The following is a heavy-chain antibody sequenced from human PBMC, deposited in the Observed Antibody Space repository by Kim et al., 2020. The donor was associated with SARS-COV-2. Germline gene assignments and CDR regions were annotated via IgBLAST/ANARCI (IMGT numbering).Heavy chain of an antibody. CDR2: RWYDGSNE. J-gene: IGHJ4*02. D-gene: IGHD6-13*01. CDR3: ARDAGYSSSWLPDDIDY. V-gene: IGHV3-33*01. Sequence: GGSLRLSCAASGFTFSSYDIHWVRQAPGKGLEWVAVRWYDGSNEYYADSVKGRFTISRDNSQNTLYLQMNSLLAEDTAVYYGARDAGYSSSWLPDDIDYWGQGTLVTVSS. CDR1: GFTFSSYD.